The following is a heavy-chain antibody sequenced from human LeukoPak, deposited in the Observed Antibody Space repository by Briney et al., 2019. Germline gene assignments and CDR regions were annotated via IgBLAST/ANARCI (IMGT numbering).Heavy chain of an antibody. V-gene: IGHV3-20*04. Sequence: GGSLRLSCAASGFTFDDYGMSWVRQAPGKGLEWVSGIDRNGDSTGYADSVEGRFTISRDNAKNSLYLQMDSLRAEDTALYYCARDHKGEDGADAFDIWGHGTMATVSS. D-gene: IGHD5-24*01. CDR2: IDRNGDST. J-gene: IGHJ3*02. CDR3: ARDHKGEDGADAFDI. CDR1: GFTFDDYG.